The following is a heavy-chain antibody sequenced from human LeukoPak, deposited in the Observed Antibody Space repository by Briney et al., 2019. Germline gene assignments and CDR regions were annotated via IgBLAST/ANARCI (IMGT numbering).Heavy chain of an antibody. V-gene: IGHV4-4*07. J-gene: IGHJ5*02. CDR2: IYITGST. CDR3: ARDILMVRGVIISSNWFDP. D-gene: IGHD3-10*01. Sequence: SETLSLTCTVSGGSISSYYWSWIRQSAGKGLEWIGRIYITGSTTYNPSLKSRVTMSLDTSKNQFSLKLSSVTAADTAVYYCARDILMVRGVIISSNWFDPWGQGTLVTVSS. CDR1: GGSISSYY.